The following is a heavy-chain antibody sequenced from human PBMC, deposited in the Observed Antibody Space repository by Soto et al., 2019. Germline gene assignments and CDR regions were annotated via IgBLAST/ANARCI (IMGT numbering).Heavy chain of an antibody. Sequence: SETLSLTCTVSGGSISGYYWAWVRQPPERGLEWIGFIYYDGTISSNPSLKSRVTISVDTSKNQFSLKLSSVAAADTAFYYCASTYYVFGSVYLFDSGGQETLVTVSS. J-gene: IGHJ4*02. CDR2: IYYDGTI. CDR1: GGSISGYY. D-gene: IGHD3-3*01. V-gene: IGHV4-59*12. CDR3: ASTYYVFGSVYLFDS.